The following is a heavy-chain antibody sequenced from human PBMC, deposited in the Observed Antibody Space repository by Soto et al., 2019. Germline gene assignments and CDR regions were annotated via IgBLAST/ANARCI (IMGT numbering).Heavy chain of an antibody. CDR3: VEGWNDF. CDR1: GFMFSSAW. V-gene: IGHV3-15*01. D-gene: IGHD1-1*01. Sequence: EVQMVQSGGDLVKPGGSLRLSCVTSGFMFSSAWMNWVRQAPGKGLEWVARIKTKSDGGTRDYAAPVKGRFTISRDDSKKTVYLQMNSLRAEDTAVYYCVEGWNDFWGQGTLVTVSS. CDR2: IKTKSDGGTR. J-gene: IGHJ4*02.